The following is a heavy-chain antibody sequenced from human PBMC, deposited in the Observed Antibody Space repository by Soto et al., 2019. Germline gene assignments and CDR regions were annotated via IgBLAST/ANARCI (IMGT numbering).Heavy chain of an antibody. Sequence: QVQLVQSGAEVKKPGSSVKVSCKASGGTFSSYAISWVRQAPGQGREWLGGIIPIFGTANYAQKFQGRVTITADESTSTAYMYLSSLSSEDTAVYYCARSIFRVVIRTYYYYGMDVWGQGTTVTVSS. V-gene: IGHV1-69*01. D-gene: IGHD3-3*01. CDR3: ARSIFRVVIRTYYYYGMDV. CDR1: GGTFSSYA. J-gene: IGHJ6*02. CDR2: IIPIFGTA.